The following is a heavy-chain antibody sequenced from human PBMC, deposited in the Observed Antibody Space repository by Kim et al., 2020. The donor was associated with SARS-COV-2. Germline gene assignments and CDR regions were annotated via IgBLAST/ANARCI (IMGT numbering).Heavy chain of an antibody. V-gene: IGHV4-39*07. Sequence: SETLSLTCTVSGGSISSSSYYWGWIRQPPGKGLEWIGSIYYSGSTYYNPSLKSRVTISVDTSKNQFSLKLSSVTAADTAVYYCARDRPGLTMVRGVIPNAFDYWGQGTLVTVSS. CDR1: GGSISSSSYY. CDR2: IYYSGST. CDR3: ARDRPGLTMVRGVIPNAFDY. J-gene: IGHJ4*02. D-gene: IGHD3-10*01.